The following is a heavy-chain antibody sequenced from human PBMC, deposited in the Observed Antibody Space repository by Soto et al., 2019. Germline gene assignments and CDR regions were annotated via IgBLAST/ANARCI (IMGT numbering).Heavy chain of an antibody. Sequence: QVQLVQSGAEVKKPGSSVKVSCKASGGTFSSYTISWVRQAPGQGLEWMGRIIAILGIANYAQKFQGRVTITADKSTSTAYMELSSLRSEDTAVYYCARAIRGLACQYWGQGTLVTVSS. D-gene: IGHD6-19*01. CDR2: IIAILGIA. V-gene: IGHV1-69*02. CDR1: GGTFSSYT. J-gene: IGHJ4*02. CDR3: ARAIRGLACQY.